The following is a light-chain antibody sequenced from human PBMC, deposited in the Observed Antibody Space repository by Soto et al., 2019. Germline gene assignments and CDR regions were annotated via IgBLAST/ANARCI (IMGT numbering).Light chain of an antibody. J-gene: IGLJ7*01. CDR2: DTS. CDR1: TGAVTSGHY. CDR3: LLSYTGGRPV. V-gene: IGLV7-46*01. Sequence: QAVVTQEPSLTVSPGGTVTLTCGSSTGAVTSGHYPYWFQQKPGQAPRTLIYDTSNTHSWTPARFSGSLLGGKAALTLSGAQPEDEAEYYCLLSYTGGRPVFGGGTQLTVL.